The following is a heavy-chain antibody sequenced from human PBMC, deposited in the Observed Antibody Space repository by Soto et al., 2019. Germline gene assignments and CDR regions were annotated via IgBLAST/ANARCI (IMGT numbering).Heavy chain of an antibody. Sequence: GGYLSLSCAVSGFYVRRYWLSRARQAPGKGLEWVARIKEDGSEIYYLQSVRGRFAIFRDSAGNALQLAMNYLSAEDTATHFCARDIGFDSVNWGQGT. J-gene: IGHJ4*02. CDR2: IKEDGSEI. V-gene: IGHV3-7*01. CDR3: ARDIGFDSVN. CDR1: GFYVRRYW. D-gene: IGHD5-12*01.